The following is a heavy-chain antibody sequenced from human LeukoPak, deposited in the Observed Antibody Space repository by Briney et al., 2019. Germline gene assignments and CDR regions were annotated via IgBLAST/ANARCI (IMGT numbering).Heavy chain of an antibody. D-gene: IGHD3-16*02. V-gene: IGHV1-69*05. CDR2: IIPIFGTA. CDR1: GGTFSSYD. CDR3: ARGLRLGELSFEGY. J-gene: IGHJ4*02. Sequence: SVKVSCKASGGTFSSYDISWVRQAPGQGLEWMGGIIPIFGTANYAQKFQGRVTITTDESTSTAYMELSSLRSEDTAVYYCARGLRLGELSFEGYWGQGTLVTVSS.